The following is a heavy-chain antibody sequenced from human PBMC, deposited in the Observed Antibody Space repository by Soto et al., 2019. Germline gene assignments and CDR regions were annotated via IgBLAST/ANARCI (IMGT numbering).Heavy chain of an antibody. CDR3: ARDRAAGGY. CDR2: ISSGGSTV. V-gene: IGHV3-48*03. CDR1: GFPFSNYE. J-gene: IGHJ4*02. Sequence: PGGSLRLSCAASGFPFSNYEMYWVRQAPGKGLEWVAYISSGGSTVHYADSVRGRFTVSRDNARNSLYLQMNTLRVEDTALYYCARDRAAGGYWGQGTLVTVSS. D-gene: IGHD6-13*01.